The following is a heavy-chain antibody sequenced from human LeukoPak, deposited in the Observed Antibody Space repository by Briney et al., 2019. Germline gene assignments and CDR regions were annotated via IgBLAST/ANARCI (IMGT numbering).Heavy chain of an antibody. CDR1: GGTFSSYA. V-gene: IGHV1-69*05. CDR2: IIPIFGTA. J-gene: IGHJ6*03. CDR3: AREGVGADDYYYYMDV. D-gene: IGHD1-26*01. Sequence: GSSVKVSCKASGGTFSSYAISWVRQAPGQGLEWMGRIIPIFGTANYAQKFQGRVTITTDESTSTAYMELSSLRSEDTALYYCAREGVGADDYYYYMDVWRKGTTVSVFS.